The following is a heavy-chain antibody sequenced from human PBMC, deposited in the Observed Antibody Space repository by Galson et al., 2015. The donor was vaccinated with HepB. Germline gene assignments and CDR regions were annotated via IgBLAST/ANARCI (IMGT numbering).Heavy chain of an antibody. CDR3: ARASVARNYYYYHMDV. J-gene: IGHJ6*03. V-gene: IGHV3-30-3*01. CDR2: ISYDGSNK. D-gene: IGHD5-12*01. Sequence: SLRLSCAASGFTFSSYAMHWVRQAPGKGLEWVAVISYDGSNKYYADSVKGRFTISRDNSKNTLYLQMNSLRAEDTAVYYCARASVARNYYYYHMDVWGKGTTVTVSS. CDR1: GFTFSSYA.